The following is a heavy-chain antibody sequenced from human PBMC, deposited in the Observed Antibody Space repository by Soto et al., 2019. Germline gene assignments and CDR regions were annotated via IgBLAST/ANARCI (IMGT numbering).Heavy chain of an antibody. Sequence: ASVKVSCKASGYTFTSYAMHWVRQAPGQRLEWMGWINAGNGNTKYSQKFQGRVTITRDTSASTAYMELSSLRSEDTAVYYCARDKWELYYYYGMDVWGQGTTVTVS. CDR3: ARDKWELYYYYGMDV. D-gene: IGHD1-26*01. CDR1: GYTFTSYA. J-gene: IGHJ6*02. CDR2: INAGNGNT. V-gene: IGHV1-3*01.